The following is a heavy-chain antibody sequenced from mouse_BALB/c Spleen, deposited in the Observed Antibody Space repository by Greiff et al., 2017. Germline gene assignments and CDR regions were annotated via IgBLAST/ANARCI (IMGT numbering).Heavy chain of an antibody. D-gene: IGHD2-2*01. CDR3: ARDDGYDGAMDY. J-gene: IGHJ4*01. Sequence: DVKLVESGGGLVKPGGSLKLSCAASGFTFSSYAMSWVRQSPEKRLEWVAEISSGGSYTYYPDTVTGRFTISRDNAKNTLYLEMSSLRSEDTAMYYCARDDGYDGAMDYWGQGTSVTVSS. CDR2: ISSGGSYT. V-gene: IGHV5-9-4*01. CDR1: GFTFSSYA.